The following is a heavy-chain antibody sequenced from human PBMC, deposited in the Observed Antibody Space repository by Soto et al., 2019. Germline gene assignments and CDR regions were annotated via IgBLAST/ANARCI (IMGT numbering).Heavy chain of an antibody. CDR1: GFTFSSYA. Sequence: EVQLLESGGGLVQPGGSLRLSCAASGFTFSSYAMSWVRQAPGKGLEWVSAISGSGGSTYYADSVKGRFTISRDNSKNTLYLQMNSLRAEDTAVYYCAKDGGGNWNDPVYGMGVWGQGTTVTVSS. CDR2: ISGSGGST. V-gene: IGHV3-23*01. CDR3: AKDGGGNWNDPVYGMGV. D-gene: IGHD1-1*01. J-gene: IGHJ6*02.